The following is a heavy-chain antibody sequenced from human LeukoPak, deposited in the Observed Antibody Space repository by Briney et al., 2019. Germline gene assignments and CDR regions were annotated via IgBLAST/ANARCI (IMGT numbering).Heavy chain of an antibody. J-gene: IGHJ6*02. CDR1: GFTLCSNY. CDR2: MYRGGST. Sequence: GGSLTLSCAACGFTLCSNYMRGVRQALRKGLEWVSVMYRGGSTFFADTVKGRFTISRDNSKNTLYLQINSLRAEDTAVYYCARDRYVTTVTTRGQNYYYYGMDVWGQGTTVTVSS. V-gene: IGHV3-66*01. D-gene: IGHD4-17*01. CDR3: ARDRYVTTVTTRGQNYYYYGMDV.